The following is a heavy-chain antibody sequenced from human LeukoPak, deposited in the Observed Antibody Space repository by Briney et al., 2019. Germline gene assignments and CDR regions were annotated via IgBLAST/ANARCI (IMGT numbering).Heavy chain of an antibody. CDR1: GYSFINYG. D-gene: IGHD3-16*01. CDR2: ISANNGNT. V-gene: IGHV1-18*01. J-gene: IGHJ4*02. Sequence: ASVKVSCKASGYSFINYGVSWVRQAPGQGLEWMGWISANNGNTIYAQKIQGRVTMTTDTSTSTAYMELRSLRSDDTAVYYCARDKDPMIPLQCFADWGQGTLVIVSS. CDR3: ARDKDPMIPLQCFAD.